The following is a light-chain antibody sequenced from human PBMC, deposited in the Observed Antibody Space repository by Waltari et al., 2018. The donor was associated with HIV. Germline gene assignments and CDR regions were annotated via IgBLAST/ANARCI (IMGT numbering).Light chain of an antibody. J-gene: IGLJ3*02. CDR2: KDR. CDR1: ALPKQY. CDR3: QAADSSGTYKGNWV. Sequence: SYELTQPPSVSVSPGQTARITCSGDALPKQYAYWYQQRPGQAPVLVINKDRERPSGIPERFSGSSSGTTVTLTISGVQAEDEADYYCQAADSSGTYKGNWVFGGGTKLTVL. V-gene: IGLV3-25*03.